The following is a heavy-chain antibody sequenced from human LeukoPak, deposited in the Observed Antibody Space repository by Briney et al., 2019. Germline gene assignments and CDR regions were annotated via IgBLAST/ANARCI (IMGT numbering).Heavy chain of an antibody. CDR1: GFTFSDYY. CDR2: ISSSGSTI. D-gene: IGHD6-13*01. CDR3: ARDEQLVENWFDP. J-gene: IGHJ5*02. V-gene: IGHV3-11*01. Sequence: GGSLGLSCAASGFTFSDYYMSWIRQAPGKGLEWVSYISSSGSTIYYADSVKGRFTISRDNAKNSLYLQMNSLRAEDTAVYYCARDEQLVENWFDPWGQGTLVTVS.